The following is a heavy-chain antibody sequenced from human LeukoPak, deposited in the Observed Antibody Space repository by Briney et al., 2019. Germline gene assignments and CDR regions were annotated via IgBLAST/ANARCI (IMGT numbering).Heavy chain of an antibody. CDR2: ISSSGSTI. CDR3: AGGDYYYYYGMDV. CDR1: GFTFSSYE. V-gene: IGHV3-48*03. Sequence: PGGSLRLSCAASGFTFSSYEMNWVRQAPGKGLEWVSYISSSGSTIYYADSVKGRFTISRDNAKNSLYLQMNGLRAEDTAVYYCAGGDYYYYYGMDVWGKGTTVTVSS. D-gene: IGHD3-10*01. J-gene: IGHJ6*04.